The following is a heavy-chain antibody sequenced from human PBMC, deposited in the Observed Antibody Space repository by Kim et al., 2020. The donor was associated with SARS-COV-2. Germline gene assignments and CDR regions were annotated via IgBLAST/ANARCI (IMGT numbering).Heavy chain of an antibody. CDR3: AKGDRGSGQPSWYLYY. D-gene: IGHD3-10*01. CDR2: ISGSGGST. Sequence: GGSLRLSCAASGFTFSSYAMSWVRQAPGKGLEWVSAISGSGGSTYYADSVKGRFTISRDNSKNTLYLQMNSLRAEDTAVYYCAKGDRGSGQPSWYLYYWGQGTLVTVSS. J-gene: IGHJ4*02. V-gene: IGHV3-23*01. CDR1: GFTFSSYA.